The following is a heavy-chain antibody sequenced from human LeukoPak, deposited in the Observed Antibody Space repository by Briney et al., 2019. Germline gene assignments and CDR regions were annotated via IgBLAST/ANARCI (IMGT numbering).Heavy chain of an antibody. CDR1: GFTFSSYA. Sequence: GGSLRLSCAASGFTFSSYAMSWVRQAPGKGLEWVSAISGSGGSTYYADSVKGRFTISRDNSKNTLYLQMNSLRAEDTAVFYCATTSAMSCSSSSCYSDYWGQGTLVTVSS. J-gene: IGHJ4*02. V-gene: IGHV3-23*01. CDR2: ISGSGGST. D-gene: IGHD2-2*01. CDR3: ATTSAMSCSSSSCYSDY.